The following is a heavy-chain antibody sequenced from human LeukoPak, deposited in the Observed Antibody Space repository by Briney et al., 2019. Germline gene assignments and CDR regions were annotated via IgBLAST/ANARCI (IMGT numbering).Heavy chain of an antibody. V-gene: IGHV3-21*01. J-gene: IGHJ4*02. CDR1: GFTFSSYS. D-gene: IGHD3-3*01. Sequence: GGSLRLSCAASGFTFSSYSMNWVRQAPGKGLEWVSSISSSSSYIYYADSVKGRFTISRDNAKNSLYLQMNSLRAEDTAVYYCAPLRFLEWLLSPEFDYWGQGTLVTVSS. CDR3: APLRFLEWLLSPEFDY. CDR2: ISSSSSYI.